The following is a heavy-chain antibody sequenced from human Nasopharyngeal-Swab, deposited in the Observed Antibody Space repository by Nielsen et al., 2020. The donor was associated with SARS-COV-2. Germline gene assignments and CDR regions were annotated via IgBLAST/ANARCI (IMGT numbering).Heavy chain of an antibody. Sequence: SETLSLTCAVYGGSFSGYYWSWIRQPPGKGLEWIGEINHSGGTNYNPSLKSRVTIPVDTSKNQFSLKLSSVTAADTAVYYCAREKRVVVTAGGFDYWGQGTLVTVSS. J-gene: IGHJ4*02. D-gene: IGHD2-21*02. CDR1: GGSFSGYY. CDR2: INHSGGT. V-gene: IGHV4-34*01. CDR3: AREKRVVVTAGGFDY.